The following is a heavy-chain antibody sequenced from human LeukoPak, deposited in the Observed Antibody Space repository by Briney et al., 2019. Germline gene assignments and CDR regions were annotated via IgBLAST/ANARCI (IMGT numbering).Heavy chain of an antibody. V-gene: IGHV1-8*03. J-gene: IGHJ3*02. CDR3: ARISLLSSGAYDI. CDR1: RYTFITYD. D-gene: IGHD3-10*02. CDR2: MNTNSGNT. Sequence: ASVKVSCKASRYTFITYDINWVRQAPGQGLEWMGWMNTNSGNTGYARKFQGRVAFTRDTSISTAYMELSSLRSDDTAVYYCARISLLSSGAYDIWGQGTVVTVSS.